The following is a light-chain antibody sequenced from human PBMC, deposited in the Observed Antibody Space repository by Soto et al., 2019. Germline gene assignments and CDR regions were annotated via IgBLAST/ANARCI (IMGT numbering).Light chain of an antibody. J-gene: IGKJ2*01. CDR2: AAS. V-gene: IGKV1-39*01. CDR3: QQSYVTPYT. Sequence: DIQMTQSPSSLSASVGDTVTITCRASQTITYYLNWNHQKPGKAPKLLVYAASSLQTGVPSRFSGSGSGTDFTLAISSLQPEDFGTYYCQQSYVTPYTFGQGTKLEI. CDR1: QTITYY.